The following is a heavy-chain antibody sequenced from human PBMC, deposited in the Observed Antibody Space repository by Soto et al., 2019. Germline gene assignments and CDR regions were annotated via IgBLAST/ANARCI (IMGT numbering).Heavy chain of an antibody. J-gene: IGHJ3*02. V-gene: IGHV4-59*01. Sequence: SETLSLTCTVSGGSISSNYWSWLLQPPGKGVEGSGESYYSGSTNYNPSLKSRVTMSVDTSKNQFSLKLSSVTAADTAVYYCARGGSGFSTRIVGIVSPGMYDFNIWGKGTMVTVS. D-gene: IGHD2-2*01. CDR3: ARGGSGFSTRIVGIVSPGMYDFNI. CDR2: SYYSGST. CDR1: GGSISSNY.